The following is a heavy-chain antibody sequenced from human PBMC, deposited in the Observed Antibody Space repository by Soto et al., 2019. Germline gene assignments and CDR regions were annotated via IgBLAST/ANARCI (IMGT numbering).Heavy chain of an antibody. CDR3: ARDPDAVGGAYGVDV. Sequence: PGGSLRLSCAASGFFFSDYYLSWIRQAPGKGLECVAYISGTGDTKYIADSVKGRFSVSRDNPKNSLFLQMNSLKTDDTAVYYCARDPDAVGGAYGVDVWGQGTRVTVSS. CDR1: GFFFSDYY. D-gene: IGHD2-15*01. CDR2: ISGTGDTK. V-gene: IGHV3-11*01. J-gene: IGHJ6*02.